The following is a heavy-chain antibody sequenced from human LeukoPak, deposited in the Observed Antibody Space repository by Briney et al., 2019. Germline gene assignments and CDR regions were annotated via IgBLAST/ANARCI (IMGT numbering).Heavy chain of an antibody. CDR1: GFTFSSYE. V-gene: IGHV3-48*03. Sequence: GGSLRLSCAASGFTFSSYEMNWVRQAPGKGLEWVSYISSSGSTIYYADSVKGRFTISRDNAKNSLYLQMNSLRAEDTAVYYCARERDYYYGSGSYYNVWGKGTTVTVSS. J-gene: IGHJ6*04. D-gene: IGHD3-10*01. CDR2: ISSSGSTI. CDR3: ARERDYYYGSGSYYNV.